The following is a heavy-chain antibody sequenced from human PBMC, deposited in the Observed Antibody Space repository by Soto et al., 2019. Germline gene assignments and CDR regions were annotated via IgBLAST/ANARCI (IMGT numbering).Heavy chain of an antibody. CDR2: IRNDGSDK. Sequence: PGGSLRLSCAASGFIFSPYGIHWVRQAPGKGLEWVALIRNDGSDKYYAESVTGRFTISRDNSKNTVYLQMNSLRAEDTALYFCARAPRMAPFGIWGQGTMVTV. CDR3: ARAPRMAPFGI. CDR1: GFIFSPYG. V-gene: IGHV3-33*01. J-gene: IGHJ3*02.